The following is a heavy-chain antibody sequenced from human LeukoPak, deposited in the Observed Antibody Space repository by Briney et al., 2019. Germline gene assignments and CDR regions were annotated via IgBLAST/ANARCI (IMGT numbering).Heavy chain of an antibody. CDR2: TYYRSSWYN. CDR1: GDSVSSNSGV. CDR3: ARDLGYGTIGLFHYFGY. D-gene: IGHD2-8*01. J-gene: IGHJ4*02. Sequence: QTLSLTCAISGDSVSSNSGVWNWIRQSPSRGLEWLGRTYYRSSWYNDYAVSVKSRISVNPDTSMNQFSLQLNSVTPEDTAVYYCARDLGYGTIGLFHYFGYWGQGTLVTVSS. V-gene: IGHV6-1*01.